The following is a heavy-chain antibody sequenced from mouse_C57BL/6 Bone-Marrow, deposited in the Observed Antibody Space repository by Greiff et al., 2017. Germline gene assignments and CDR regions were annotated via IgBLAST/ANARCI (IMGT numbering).Heavy chain of an antibody. V-gene: IGHV1-63*01. D-gene: IGHD1-1*02. CDR1: GYTFTNYW. CDR3: ARGGYYWYFDV. J-gene: IGHJ1*03. CDR2: IYPGGGYS. Sequence: QVQLQQSGAELVRPGTSVKMSCKASGYTFTNYWIGWAKQRPGHGLEWIGDIYPGGGYSNYNEKFKGKATLTADKSSSTAYMQFSGLTSEDSAIYYCARGGYYWYFDVWGTGTTVTVSS.